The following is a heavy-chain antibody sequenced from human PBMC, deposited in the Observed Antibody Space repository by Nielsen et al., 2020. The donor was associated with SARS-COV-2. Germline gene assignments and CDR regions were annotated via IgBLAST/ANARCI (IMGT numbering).Heavy chain of an antibody. D-gene: IGHD2-15*01. J-gene: IGHJ4*02. CDR2: ISYDGSNK. CDR3: AKGWTAIVVVPSGGVDY. Sequence: GESLKISCAASGFTFSNYGMHWVRQAPGKGLEWVAAISYDGSNKYYVDSVKGRFTISRDNSKNTLYLQMSSLREEDTAVYYCAKGWTAIVVVPSGGVDYWGQGTLVTVSS. V-gene: IGHV3-30*18. CDR1: GFTFSNYG.